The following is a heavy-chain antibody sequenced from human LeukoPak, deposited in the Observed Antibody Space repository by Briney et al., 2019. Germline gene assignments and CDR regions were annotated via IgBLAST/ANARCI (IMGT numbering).Heavy chain of an antibody. CDR3: AKLVTGTNNYFDY. V-gene: IGHV3-30*18. CDR1: GFTFSYYG. CDR2: ISYDGSNK. Sequence: PGGSLRLSCAASGFTFSYYGMHWVRQAPGKGLEWVAVISYDGSNKSYADSVKGRFTISRDNSKNTLYLQMNTLRAEDTAVYYCAKLVTGTNNYFDYWGQGTLVTVSS. J-gene: IGHJ4*02. D-gene: IGHD2-8*01.